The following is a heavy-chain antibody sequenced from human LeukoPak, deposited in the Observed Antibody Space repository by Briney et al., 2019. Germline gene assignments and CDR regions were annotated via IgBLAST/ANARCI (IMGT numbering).Heavy chain of an antibody. CDR2: INPNSGGT. CDR3: ARGPYYDFRHPLSADAFDI. J-gene: IGHJ3*02. V-gene: IGHV1-2*02. D-gene: IGHD3-3*01. CDR1: GGTFSSYA. Sequence: ASVKVSCKASGGTFSSYAISWVRQAPGQGLEWMGWINPNSGGTNYAQKFQGRVTMTRDTSISTAYMELSRLRSDDTAVYYCARGPYYDFRHPLSADAFDIWGQGTMVTVSS.